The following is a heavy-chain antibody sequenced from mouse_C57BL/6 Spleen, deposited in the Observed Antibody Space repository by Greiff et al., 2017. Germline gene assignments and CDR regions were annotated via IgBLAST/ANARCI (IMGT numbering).Heavy chain of an antibody. CDR3: ARGATTPHYAMDY. J-gene: IGHJ4*01. D-gene: IGHD1-1*01. V-gene: IGHV1-69*01. CDR2: IDPSDSYT. Sequence: QVQLQQPGAELVMPGASVKLSCKASGYTFTSYWMHWVKQRPGQGLEWIGEIDPSDSYTNYNQKFKGKSTLTVDKSSSTAYMQLSSLTSEDSAVYYCARGATTPHYAMDYWGQGTSVTVSS. CDR1: GYTFTSYW.